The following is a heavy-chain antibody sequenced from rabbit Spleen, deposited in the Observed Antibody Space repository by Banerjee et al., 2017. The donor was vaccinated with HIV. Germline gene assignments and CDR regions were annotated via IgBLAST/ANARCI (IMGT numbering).Heavy chain of an antibody. D-gene: IGHD6-1*01. CDR1: GFTLSSYY. CDR3: ARGPPYAGYAGYGYVYLNL. CDR2: IDPVFGIT. Sequence: QLKESGGGLVQPGGSLKLSCTASGFTLSSYYMNWVRQAPGKGLEWIGYIDPVFGITYYANWVNGRFSISRENAQNTLYLQLNSLTAADTATYFCARGPPYAGYAGYGYVYLNLWGQGTLVTVS. J-gene: IGHJ4*01. V-gene: IGHV1S7*01.